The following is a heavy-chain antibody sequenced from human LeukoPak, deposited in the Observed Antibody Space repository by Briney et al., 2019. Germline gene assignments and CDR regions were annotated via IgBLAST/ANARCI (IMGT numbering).Heavy chain of an antibody. CDR2: IYYSGST. CDR1: GGSISSSSYY. V-gene: IGHV4-39*01. Sequence: PSETLSLTCTVSGGSISSSSYYWGWIRQPPGKGLEWIGSIYYSGSTYYNPSFKSRVTISVDTSKNQFSLKLSSVTAADTALYYCARQSITMIVVVPGWFDPWGQGTLVTVSS. J-gene: IGHJ5*02. CDR3: ARQSITMIVVVPGWFDP. D-gene: IGHD3-22*01.